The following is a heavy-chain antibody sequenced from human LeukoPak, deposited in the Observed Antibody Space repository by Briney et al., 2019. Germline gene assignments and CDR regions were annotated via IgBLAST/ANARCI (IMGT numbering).Heavy chain of an antibody. Sequence: PGRSLRLSCAASGFTFSSYAMHWVRQAPGKGLEWVAVISYDGSNKYYADSVKGRITISRDNSKNTLYLQMNSLRAEDTAVYYCARGTPSSSGWLYYGMDVWGQGTTVTVSS. V-gene: IGHV3-30-3*01. CDR1: GFTFSSYA. CDR2: ISYDGSNK. CDR3: ARGTPSSSGWLYYGMDV. D-gene: IGHD6-19*01. J-gene: IGHJ6*02.